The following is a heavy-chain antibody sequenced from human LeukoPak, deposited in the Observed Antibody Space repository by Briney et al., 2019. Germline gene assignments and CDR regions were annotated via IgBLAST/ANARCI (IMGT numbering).Heavy chain of an antibody. V-gene: IGHV4-34*01. CDR2: INHSGST. CDR1: GGSISGYY. J-gene: IGHJ6*03. Sequence: SATLSLICAVYGGSISGYYWSWIRQPPGKGLEWIGEINHSGSTNYNPSLKSRVTISVDTSKNQFSLKLSSVTAADTAVYYCARKGPSVRYYYYYMDVWGKGTTVTVSS. CDR3: ARKGPSVRYYYYYMDV. D-gene: IGHD3-10*01.